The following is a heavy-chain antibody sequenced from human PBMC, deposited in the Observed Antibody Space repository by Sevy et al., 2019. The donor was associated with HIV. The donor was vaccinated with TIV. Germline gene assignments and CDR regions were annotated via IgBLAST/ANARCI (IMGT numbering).Heavy chain of an antibody. Sequence: ASVKVSCRTSGYTFTTYDINWVRQATGQGLEWMEWMNPSRGNTGSAQKFQGRLTMTRDTSTSTAYMELSSLESQDTAVYYCARRRGFGELLGLGYWGQGTLVTVSS. V-gene: IGHV1-8*01. J-gene: IGHJ4*02. CDR3: ARRRGFGELLGLGY. CDR1: GYTFTTYD. D-gene: IGHD3-10*01. CDR2: MNPSRGNT.